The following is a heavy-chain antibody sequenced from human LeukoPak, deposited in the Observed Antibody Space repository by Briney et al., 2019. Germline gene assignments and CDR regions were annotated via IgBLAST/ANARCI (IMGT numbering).Heavy chain of an antibody. J-gene: IGHJ3*02. V-gene: IGHV3-53*01. CDR3: ARIEWERLGRAFDI. CDR1: GSTVSDND. CDR2: IYSAGAT. Sequence: PGGSLRLSWAASGSTVSDNDMTWVRKAPWKGLEWVSSIYSAGATHYAESVKGRFTISRDNSKNTLYLQMNSLRAEDMAVYYCARIEWERLGRAFDIWGQGTMVTVSS. D-gene: IGHD1-26*01.